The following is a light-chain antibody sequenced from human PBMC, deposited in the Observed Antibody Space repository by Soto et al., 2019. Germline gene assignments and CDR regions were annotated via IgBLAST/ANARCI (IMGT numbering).Light chain of an antibody. CDR2: DVS. Sequence: QSALTQPASVSGSPGQSITISCTGTSSDVGGYNYVSWYQQHPDKAPKFLIYDVSSRPSGVSNRFSGSKSGNTASLTISGLQAEDEADYYCASYTSRNTLIFGGGTKLTVL. J-gene: IGLJ2*01. CDR1: SSDVGGYNY. V-gene: IGLV2-14*03. CDR3: ASYTSRNTLI.